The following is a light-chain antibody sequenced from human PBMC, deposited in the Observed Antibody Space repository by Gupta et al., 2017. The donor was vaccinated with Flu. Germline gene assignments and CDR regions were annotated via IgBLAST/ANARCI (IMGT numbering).Light chain of an antibody. CDR1: QNIRTY. CDR3: QQTYGFSRT. CDR2: AAS. J-gene: IGKJ1*01. V-gene: IGKV1-39*01. Sequence: DSEMTQSPSSLSAAVVDRVTITCRASQNIRTYLHWYQQKPGRAPNLLIYAASSLQSGVPSRFSGSGSGTDFTLTISSLHPEDFATYYCQQTYGFSRTFGQGTKVEI.